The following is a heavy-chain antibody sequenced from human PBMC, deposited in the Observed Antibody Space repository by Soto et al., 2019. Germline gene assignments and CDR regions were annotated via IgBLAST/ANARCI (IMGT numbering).Heavy chain of an antibody. Sequence: SVKVSCKASGGTFSSYTITWVRQAPGQGLEWMGGITPMFGTPNYAQKFRGRVTITADESTSTAYMELSSLRSEDTAMYFCARDGTLYDSRAYYYLYWGQGTLVTVSS. CDR2: ITPMFGTP. J-gene: IGHJ4*02. V-gene: IGHV1-69*13. CDR3: ARDGTLYDSRAYYYLY. D-gene: IGHD3-22*01. CDR1: GGTFSSYT.